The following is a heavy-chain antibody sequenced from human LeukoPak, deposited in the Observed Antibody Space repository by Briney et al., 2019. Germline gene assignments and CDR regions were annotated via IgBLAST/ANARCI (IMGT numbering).Heavy chain of an antibody. CDR3: ARRAGAYSHPYDY. Sequence: GGSLRLSCVVSGFTFSNYWMHWVRQAPGKGLEWVSFIYSGGSTHYSDSVKGRFTISRDNSKNTLYLQMNSLRAEDTAVYYCARRAGAYSHPYDYWGQGTLVTVSS. CDR1: GFTFSNYW. D-gene: IGHD4/OR15-4a*01. J-gene: IGHJ4*02. V-gene: IGHV3-53*01. CDR2: IYSGGST.